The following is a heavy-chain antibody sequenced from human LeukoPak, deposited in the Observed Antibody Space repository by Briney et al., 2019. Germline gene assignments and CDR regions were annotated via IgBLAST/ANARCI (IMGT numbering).Heavy chain of an antibody. J-gene: IGHJ6*02. CDR2: ISYDGSSK. CDR3: ARGPDRLLSSDGMDV. CDR1: GFTFRSYS. D-gene: IGHD6-6*01. V-gene: IGHV3-30-3*01. Sequence: GGSLRLSCAASGFTFRSYSMNWVRQAPGKGLEWVAVISYDGSSKYYADSVKGRFTISRGNSKNTLYLQMNSLRAEDTADYYCARGPDRLLSSDGMDVWGQGTTVTVSS.